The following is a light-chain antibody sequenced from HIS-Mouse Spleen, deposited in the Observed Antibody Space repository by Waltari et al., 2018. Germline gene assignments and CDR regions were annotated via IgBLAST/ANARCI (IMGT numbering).Light chain of an antibody. V-gene: IGLV2-8*01. CDR3: SSYAGSNNLV. J-gene: IGLJ2*01. CDR1: SCDVGGYNY. Sequence: QSALTQPPSASGSPGQSVTIPCPGTSCDVGGYNYVSWYQQPPGKAPKLMIYEVSKRPSGVPDRFSGSKSGNTASLTVSGLQAEDEADYYCSSYAGSNNLVFGGGTKLTVL. CDR2: EVS.